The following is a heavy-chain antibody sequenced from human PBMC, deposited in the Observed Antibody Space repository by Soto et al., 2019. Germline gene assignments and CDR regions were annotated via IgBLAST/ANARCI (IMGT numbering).Heavy chain of an antibody. CDR1: GFAFSSYW. CDR3: ARAPQVTTFHYGMDV. D-gene: IGHD2-21*02. V-gene: IGHV3-7*05. CDR2: IEEDGNER. Sequence: GGSLRLSCTASGFAFSSYWMNWVRQAPGKGLEWVASIEEDGNERYYVDSVKGRFTISRDNAMNSVYLQMNSLRAEDTAIYYCARAPQVTTFHYGMDVSDQGTTVTVS. J-gene: IGHJ6*02.